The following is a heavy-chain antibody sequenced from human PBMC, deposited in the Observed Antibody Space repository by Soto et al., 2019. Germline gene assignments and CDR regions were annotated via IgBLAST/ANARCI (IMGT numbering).Heavy chain of an antibody. V-gene: IGHV3-23*01. Sequence: EVQLLESGGGLVQPGGSLRLSCAASGFTFTNYAMSWVRQAPGKGLEWVSVVSGSGGNTYYADSVKGRFTISRDNAKNTLYLQMSGLRAEDTAVYYCAKDRVLVDLDAFDMWGQGTMVTVSS. CDR3: AKDRVLVDLDAFDM. CDR2: VSGSGGNT. CDR1: GFTFTNYA. D-gene: IGHD2-21*01. J-gene: IGHJ3*02.